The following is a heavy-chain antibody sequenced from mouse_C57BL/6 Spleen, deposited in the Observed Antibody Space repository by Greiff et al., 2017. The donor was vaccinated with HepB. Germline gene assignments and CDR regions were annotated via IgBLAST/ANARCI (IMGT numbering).Heavy chain of an antibody. CDR2: ISYSGST. Sequence: EVQLVESGPGMVKPSQSLSLTCTVTGYSITSGYDWHWIRHFPGNKLEWMGYISYSGSTNYNPSLKSRISITHDTSKNHFFLKLNSVTTEDTATYYCARGLTTVVATPFAYWGQGTLVTVSA. V-gene: IGHV3-1*01. CDR3: ARGLTTVVATPFAY. CDR1: GYSITSGYD. D-gene: IGHD1-1*01. J-gene: IGHJ3*01.